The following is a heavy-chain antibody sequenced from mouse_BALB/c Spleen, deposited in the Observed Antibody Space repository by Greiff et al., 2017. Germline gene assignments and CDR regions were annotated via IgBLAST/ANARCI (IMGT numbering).Heavy chain of an antibody. D-gene: IGHD2-1*01. CDR2: IDTSDSYT. CDR3: ARVDGNSPFAY. Sequence: QVQLQQSGAELVMPGASVKMSCKASGYTFTDYWMHWVKQRPGQGLEWIGAIDTSDSYTSYNQKFKGKATLTVDESSSTAYMQLSSLTSEDSAVYYCARVDGNSPFAYWGQGTLVTVSA. V-gene: IGHV1-69*01. CDR1: GYTFTDYW. J-gene: IGHJ3*01.